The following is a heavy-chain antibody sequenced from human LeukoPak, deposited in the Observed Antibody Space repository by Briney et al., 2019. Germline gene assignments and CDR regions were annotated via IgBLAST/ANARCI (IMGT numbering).Heavy chain of an antibody. CDR3: AREPPPEYYYGMDV. D-gene: IGHD1-14*01. CDR1: GGSVSSGSYY. Sequence: PSETLSLTCTVSGGSVSSGSYYWNWIRQPPGKGLEWIGYMYSSGGTKYNPSLKSRVTISVDTSKNQFSLKLSSVTAADTAVYYCAREPPPEYYYGMDVWGQGTTVTVSS. J-gene: IGHJ6*02. CDR2: MYSSGGT. V-gene: IGHV4-61*01.